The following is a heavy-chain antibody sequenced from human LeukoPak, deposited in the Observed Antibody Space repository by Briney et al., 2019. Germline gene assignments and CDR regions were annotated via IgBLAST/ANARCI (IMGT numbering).Heavy chain of an antibody. CDR2: IYYSGST. CDR1: GGSISSYY. Sequence: SETLSLTCTVSGGSISSYYWSWIRQPPGKGLEWIGYIYYSGSTNYNPSLKSRVTISVDTSKNQFSLKLSSVTAADTAVYYCARGEMATIADYWGQGPLVTVSS. CDR3: ARGEMATIADY. J-gene: IGHJ4*02. V-gene: IGHV4-59*01. D-gene: IGHD5-24*01.